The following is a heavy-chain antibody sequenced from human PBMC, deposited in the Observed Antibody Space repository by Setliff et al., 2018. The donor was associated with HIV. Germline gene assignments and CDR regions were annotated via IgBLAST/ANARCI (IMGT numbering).Heavy chain of an antibody. CDR2: INTHNGNT. D-gene: IGHD3-10*01. Sequence: GASVKVSCKASGYTFTKYGLSWVRQAPGQGLEWMGWINTHNGNTNSAQKFQGRVTMTTDTSTSTAYMELRNLGSDDTAVYYCARALRGFHGSGTQFYYYLDVWGKGTTVTVSS. V-gene: IGHV1-18*01. J-gene: IGHJ6*03. CDR3: ARALRGFHGSGTQFYYYLDV. CDR1: GYTFTKYG.